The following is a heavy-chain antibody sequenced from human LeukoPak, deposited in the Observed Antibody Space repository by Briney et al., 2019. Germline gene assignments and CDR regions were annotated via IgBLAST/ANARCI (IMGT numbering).Heavy chain of an antibody. CDR2: ISGSGGST. D-gene: IGHD2-2*01. CDR1: GFTFSSYA. J-gene: IGHJ4*02. Sequence: PGRSLRLSCAASGFTFSSYAMHWVRQAPGKGLEWVSAISGSGGSTYYADPVKGRFTISRDNSKNTLYLQMNSLRAEDTAVYYCAKDVLLGYCSSTSCYYDYWGQGTLVTVSS. V-gene: IGHV3-23*01. CDR3: AKDVLLGYCSSTSCYYDY.